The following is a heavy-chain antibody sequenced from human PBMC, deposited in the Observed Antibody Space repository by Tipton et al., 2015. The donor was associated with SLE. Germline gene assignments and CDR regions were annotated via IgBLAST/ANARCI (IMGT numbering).Heavy chain of an antibody. V-gene: IGHV4-61*09. CDR1: GASMNSGSYS. CDR3: ARETGTYYSTWFDS. D-gene: IGHD1-26*01. CDR2: IDSSGNT. J-gene: IGHJ5*01. Sequence: TLSLTCSVSGASMNSGSYSWHWIRQPAGKALQCLGHIDSSGNTYYNPSLRSRVSISVDVSRNQFSLTLNSVTAADTATYSCARETGTYYSTWFDSWGQGTLVTVSS.